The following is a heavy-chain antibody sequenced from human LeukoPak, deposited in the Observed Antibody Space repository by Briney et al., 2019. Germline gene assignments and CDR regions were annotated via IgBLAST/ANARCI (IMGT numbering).Heavy chain of an antibody. V-gene: IGHV4-30-2*01. D-gene: IGHD3-10*01. CDR3: ARCLYYYGWASPMCYFDY. Sequence: SQTLSLTCAVSGGSISSGGSSWSWIRQPPGKGLEWVGYIYHSGSTYYNPSLKSRVTISVDRSKNQFSLKLSSVTAADTAVYYCARCLYYYGWASPMCYFDYWGQGTLVTVSS. CDR1: GGSISSGGSS. J-gene: IGHJ4*02. CDR2: IYHSGST.